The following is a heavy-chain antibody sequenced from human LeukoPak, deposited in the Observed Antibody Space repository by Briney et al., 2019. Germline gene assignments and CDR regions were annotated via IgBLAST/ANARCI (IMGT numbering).Heavy chain of an antibody. V-gene: IGHV3-33*01. J-gene: IGHJ4*02. CDR3: ARDFAAYCSGGSCYSPYFDC. CDR2: IWYDGSNK. CDR1: GFTFSSYG. D-gene: IGHD2-15*01. Sequence: GRSLRLSCAASGFTFSSYGMHWVRQAPGKGLEWVAVIWYDGSNKYYADSVKGRFTISRDNSKNTLYLQMNSLRAEDTAVYYCARDFAAYCSGGSCYSPYFDCWGQGTLVTVSS.